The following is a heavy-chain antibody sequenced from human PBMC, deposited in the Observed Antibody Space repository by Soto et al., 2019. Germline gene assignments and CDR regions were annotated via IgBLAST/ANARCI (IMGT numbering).Heavy chain of an antibody. J-gene: IGHJ5*02. CDR3: ARESSYYGTLDP. V-gene: IGHV1-8*02. Sequence: ASVKVSCKASGYTFTNYYMHWVRQATGQGLEWMGWMNPNSGNTGYAQKFQGRVTMTRNTSISTAYMELSSLRSEGTAVYYCARESSYYGTLDPWGQGTLVTVSS. CDR2: MNPNSGNT. CDR1: GYTFTNYY. D-gene: IGHD3-10*01.